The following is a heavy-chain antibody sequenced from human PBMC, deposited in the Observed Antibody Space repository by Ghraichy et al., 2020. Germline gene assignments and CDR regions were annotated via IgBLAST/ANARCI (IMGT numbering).Heavy chain of an antibody. J-gene: IGHJ3*02. CDR2: IYYSGST. CDR3: ARDYYYYDSKTLDAFDI. Sequence: SETLSLTCTVSGGSISSGDYYWSWIRQPPGKGLEWIGYIYYSGSTYYNPSLKSRVTISVDTSKNQFSLKLSSVTVADTAVYYCARDYYYYDSKTLDAFDIWGQGTMVTVSS. D-gene: IGHD3-22*01. CDR1: GGSISSGDYY. V-gene: IGHV4-30-4*01.